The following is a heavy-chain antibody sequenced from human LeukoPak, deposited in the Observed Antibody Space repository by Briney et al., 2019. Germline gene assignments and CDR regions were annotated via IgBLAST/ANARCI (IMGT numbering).Heavy chain of an antibody. V-gene: IGHV1-3*01. J-gene: IGHJ4*02. CDR3: ARDLLPRATKTKDDDY. CDR2: INAGNGNT. CDR1: GYTLTELS. Sequence: GASVRVSCKVSGYTLTELSMHWVRQAPGKGLEWMGWINAGNGNTKYSQKFQGRVTITRDTSASTAYMELSSLRSEDTAVYYCARDLLPRATKTKDDDYWGQGTLVTVSS. D-gene: IGHD1-26*01.